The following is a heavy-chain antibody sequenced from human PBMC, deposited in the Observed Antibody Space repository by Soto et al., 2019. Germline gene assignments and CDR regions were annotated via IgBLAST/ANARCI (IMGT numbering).Heavy chain of an antibody. Sequence: GGSLRLSCAASGFTFSSYWMSWVRQAPGKGLEWVANIKQDGSEKYYVDSVKGRFTISRDNAKNSLYLQMNSLRAEDTAVYYCARLGYCSGGSCSSGYYYYYGMDVWGQGTTVTVSS. D-gene: IGHD2-15*01. CDR1: GFTFSSYW. CDR2: IKQDGSEK. J-gene: IGHJ6*02. CDR3: ARLGYCSGGSCSSGYYYYYGMDV. V-gene: IGHV3-7*05.